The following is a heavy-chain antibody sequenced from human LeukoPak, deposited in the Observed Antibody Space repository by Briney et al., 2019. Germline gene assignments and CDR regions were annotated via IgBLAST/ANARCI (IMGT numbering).Heavy chain of an antibody. CDR2: ISGSGGTT. Sequence: GGSLGLSCAASGFTFSSYAMNWVCQAPGKGLEWVSGISGSGGTTYYADSVQGRFTISRDNSKNTLYVKMNSLRADDTAIYYCVKDSYYYDNSGYYYVKDHWGQGTLVTVSS. V-gene: IGHV3-23*01. CDR1: GFTFSSYA. CDR3: VKDSYYYDNSGYYYVKDH. D-gene: IGHD3-22*01. J-gene: IGHJ4*02.